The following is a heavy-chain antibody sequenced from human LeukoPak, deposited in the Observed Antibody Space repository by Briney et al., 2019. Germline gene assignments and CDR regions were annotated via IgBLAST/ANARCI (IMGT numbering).Heavy chain of an antibody. J-gene: IGHJ5*02. D-gene: IGHD3-3*01. Sequence: SETLSLTCTVSGGSISSYYWSWIRQPPGKGLEWIGYIYNSGSTNYNPSLKSRVTISVDTSKNQFSLKLSSVTAADTAVYYCARRDYDFWSGYNLNWFDPWGQGTLVTVSS. CDR2: IYNSGST. CDR3: ARRDYDFWSGYNLNWFDP. V-gene: IGHV4-59*08. CDR1: GGSISSYY.